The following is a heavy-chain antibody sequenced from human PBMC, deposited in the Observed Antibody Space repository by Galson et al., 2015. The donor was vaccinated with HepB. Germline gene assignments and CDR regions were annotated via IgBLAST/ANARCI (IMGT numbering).Heavy chain of an antibody. CDR2: TNRDGSVT. CDR3: ARGGVVGGTDY. V-gene: IGHV3-74*01. D-gene: IGHD6-19*01. Sequence: SLRLSCAASGFTFSSYFMDWVRQAPGKGLVWVSDTNRDGSVTRCADSVKGRFTIARANAKTMLYQQMNSLRVDDAAIYYCARGGVVGGTDYWGQGTLVTVSS. J-gene: IGHJ4*02. CDR1: GFTFSSYF.